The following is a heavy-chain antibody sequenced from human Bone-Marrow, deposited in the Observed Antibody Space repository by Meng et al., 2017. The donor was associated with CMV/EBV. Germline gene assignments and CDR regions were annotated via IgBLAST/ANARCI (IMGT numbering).Heavy chain of an antibody. CDR2: IIPIFGTA. D-gene: IGHD2-2*01. J-gene: IGHJ6*02. CDR1: GGTFSSYA. CDR3: ARDVGYCSSTSCHGFYYGKDV. Sequence: SVKVSCKASGGTFSSYAISWVRQAPGQGLEWMGGIIPIFGTANYAQKFQGRVTITTDESTSTAYMELSSLRSEDTAVYYCARDVGYCSSTSCHGFYYGKDVCGQGTTVTVSS. V-gene: IGHV1-69*05.